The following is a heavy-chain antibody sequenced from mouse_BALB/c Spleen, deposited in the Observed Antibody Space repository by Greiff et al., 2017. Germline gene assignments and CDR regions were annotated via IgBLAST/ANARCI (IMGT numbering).Heavy chain of an antibody. CDR1: GFTFSDYG. V-gene: IGHV5-15*02. Sequence: EVHLVESGGGLVQPGGSRKLSCAASGFTFSDYGMAWVRQAPGKGPEWVAFISNLAYSIYYADTVTGRFTISRENAKNTLYLEMSSLRSEDTAMYYCARAGGYGNYSYAMDYWGQGTSVTVSS. J-gene: IGHJ4*01. CDR3: ARAGGYGNYSYAMDY. CDR2: ISNLAYSI. D-gene: IGHD2-10*02.